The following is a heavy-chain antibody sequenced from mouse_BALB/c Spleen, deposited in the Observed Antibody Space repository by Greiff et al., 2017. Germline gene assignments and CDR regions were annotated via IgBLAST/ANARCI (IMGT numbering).Heavy chain of an antibody. J-gene: IGHJ4*01. Sequence: EVKVVESGGGLVKPGGSLKLSCAASGFTFSSYAMSWVRQSPEKRLEWVAEISSGGSYTYYPDTVTGRFTISRDNAKNTLYLEMSSLRSEDTAMYYCARDEVRRGDAMDYWGQGTSVTVSS. CDR2: ISSGGSYT. CDR1: GFTFSSYA. V-gene: IGHV5-9-4*01. CDR3: ARDEVRRGDAMDY. D-gene: IGHD2-14*01.